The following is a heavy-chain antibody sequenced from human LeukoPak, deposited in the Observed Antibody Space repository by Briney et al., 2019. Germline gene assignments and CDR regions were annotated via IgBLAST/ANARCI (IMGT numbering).Heavy chain of an antibody. J-gene: IGHJ4*02. V-gene: IGHV3-30*04. CDR3: AREAYCGGDCLYFDY. Sequence: GGSLRLSCAASGFTFSSYAMHWVRQAPGKGLEWVAVISYDGSNKYYADSVKGRFTISRDNSKNTLYLQMNSLRAEDTAVYYCAREAYCGGDCLYFDYWGQGTLVTVSS. CDR1: GFTFSSYA. D-gene: IGHD2-21*02. CDR2: ISYDGSNK.